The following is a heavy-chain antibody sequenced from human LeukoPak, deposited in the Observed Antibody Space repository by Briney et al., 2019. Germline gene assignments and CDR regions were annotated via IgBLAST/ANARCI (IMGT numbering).Heavy chain of an antibody. CDR1: GGSISDNSYY. Sequence: SETLSLTCTVSGGSISDNSYYWGWIRQPPGKGLEWIGTIYFGRTTYYSPSLKSRVTIPKDTSKRQFSLKLISVTAADTAVYYCARGWQWLTKVDYWGQGTLVTVSS. J-gene: IGHJ4*02. D-gene: IGHD6-19*01. CDR2: IYFGRTT. V-gene: IGHV4-39*07. CDR3: ARGWQWLTKVDY.